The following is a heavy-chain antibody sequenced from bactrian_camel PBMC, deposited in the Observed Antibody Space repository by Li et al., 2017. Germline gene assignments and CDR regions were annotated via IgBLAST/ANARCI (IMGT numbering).Heavy chain of an antibody. CDR2: IYQGDGGT. CDR1: GYTNNYYC. CDR3: AAIKGWDLVRWILGLLLLDT. Sequence: VQLVESGGGSVQAGQSLRLSCAVSGYTNNYYCMAWFRQGPGKRREAVAAIYQGDGGTYYPDSVKGRFTISQDNAWSTLYLQMNSLKPEDTAMYYCAAIKGWDLVRWILGLLLLDTGARGPRSPS. D-gene: IGHD5*01. J-gene: IGHJ6*01. V-gene: IGHV3S1*01.